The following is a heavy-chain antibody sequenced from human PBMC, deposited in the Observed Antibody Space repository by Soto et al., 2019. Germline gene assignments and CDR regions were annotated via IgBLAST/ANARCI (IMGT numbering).Heavy chain of an antibody. CDR3: ARDEGSGYYYFDY. CDR2: IYYSGST. CDR1: GGSISSYY. D-gene: IGHD5-12*01. Sequence: SETLSLTCTVSGGSISSYYWSWIRQPPGKGLEWIGYIYYSGSTNYNPSLKSRVTISVDTSKNQFSLKLSSVTAADTAVYYCARDEGSGYYYFDYWGQGTLVTVSS. J-gene: IGHJ4*02. V-gene: IGHV4-59*01.